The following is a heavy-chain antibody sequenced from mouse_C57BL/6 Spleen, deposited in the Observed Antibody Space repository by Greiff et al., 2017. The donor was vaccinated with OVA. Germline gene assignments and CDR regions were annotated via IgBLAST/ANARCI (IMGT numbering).Heavy chain of an antibody. CDR2: INPYNGGT. CDR1: GYTFTDYY. CDR3: PYSNYGAFDY. Sequence: EVKLVESGPVLVKPGASVKMSCKASGYTFTDYYMNWVKQSHGKSLEWIGVINPYNGGTSYNQKFKGKATLTVDKSSSTAYMELNSLTSEDSAVYYCPYSNYGAFDYWGQGTTLTVSS. D-gene: IGHD2-5*01. J-gene: IGHJ2*01. V-gene: IGHV1-19*01.